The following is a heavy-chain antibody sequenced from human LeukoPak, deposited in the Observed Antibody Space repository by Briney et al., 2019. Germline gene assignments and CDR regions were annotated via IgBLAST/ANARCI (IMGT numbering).Heavy chain of an antibody. D-gene: IGHD3-22*01. Sequence: PGGSLRLSCAASGFTFSSYWMNWVRQAPGKGLEWVSFISGGGGTIYYADSVKGRFTISRDNAKNSLHLQMDSLRVEDTAVYYCARNQEIDYYDSSGFYWGVEYWGQGTLVTVSS. CDR1: GFTFSSYW. CDR3: ARNQEIDYYDSSGFYWGVEY. V-gene: IGHV3-48*01. J-gene: IGHJ4*02. CDR2: ISGGGGTI.